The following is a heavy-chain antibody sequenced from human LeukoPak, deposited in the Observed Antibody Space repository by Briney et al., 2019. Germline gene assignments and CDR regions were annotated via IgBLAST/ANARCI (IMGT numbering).Heavy chain of an antibody. J-gene: IGHJ4*02. CDR1: GGSFSSYY. V-gene: IGHV4-59*08. D-gene: IGHD3-22*01. CDR2: IYYSGST. CDR3: ARHLFRSNYYDSSGYYYGGVFDY. Sequence: SETLSLTCTVSGGSFSSYYWSWIRQPPGKGLEWIGYIYYSGSTNYNPSLKSRVTITVDTSKNQFSLKLSSVTAADTAVYYCARHLFRSNYYDSSGYYYGGVFDYWGQGTLVTVSP.